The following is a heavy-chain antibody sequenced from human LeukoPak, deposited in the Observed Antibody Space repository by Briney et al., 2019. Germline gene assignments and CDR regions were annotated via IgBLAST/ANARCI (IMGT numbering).Heavy chain of an antibody. Sequence: SSETLSLTCTVSGGSISSYYWSWIRQPAGKGLEWIGRIYTSWSTNYNPSLKSRVTMSVDTSKNHFSLKLSSVTAADTAVYYCARELIAAAGPYYYYYYMDVWGKGTTVTVSS. J-gene: IGHJ6*03. D-gene: IGHD6-13*01. V-gene: IGHV4-4*07. CDR1: GGSISSYY. CDR2: IYTSWST. CDR3: ARELIAAAGPYYYYYYMDV.